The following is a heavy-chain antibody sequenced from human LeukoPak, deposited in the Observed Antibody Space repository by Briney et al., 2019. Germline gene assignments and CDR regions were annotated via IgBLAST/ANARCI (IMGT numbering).Heavy chain of an antibody. J-gene: IGHJ4*01. Sequence: PGGSLRLSCAPSAFTFINYWMHWVRQAPGKGLVWVSRISDAGAHTFYADSVKGRFAMSRDNAKNTLYLQMNSLRGEDTAVYYCARVTGGYNLVDYWGQEPWSPSPQ. V-gene: IGHV3-74*01. CDR1: AFTFINYW. CDR2: ISDAGAHT. D-gene: IGHD5-24*01. CDR3: ARVTGGYNLVDY.